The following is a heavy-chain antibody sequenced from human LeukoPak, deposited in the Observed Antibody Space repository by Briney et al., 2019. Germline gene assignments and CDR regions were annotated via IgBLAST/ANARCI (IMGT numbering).Heavy chain of an antibody. CDR1: GGSISSGGYY. J-gene: IGHJ3*02. CDR3: ARERGWLDAFDI. V-gene: IGHV4-31*03. Sequence: SETLSLTCTVSGGSISSGGYYWSCLRQHPGKGLEWIGNIYCSGSTYYNPSLESRVTISVDTSKNQFSLKLSSVTAADTAVYYCARERGWLDAFDIWGQGTMVTVSS. D-gene: IGHD6-19*01. CDR2: IYCSGST.